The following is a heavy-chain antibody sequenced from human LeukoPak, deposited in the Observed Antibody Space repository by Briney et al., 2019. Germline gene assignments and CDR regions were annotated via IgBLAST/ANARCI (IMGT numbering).Heavy chain of an antibody. J-gene: IGHJ5*02. Sequence: GGSLRLSCAASGFTFSSYAMSWVRQAPGKGLEWVSAISGSGGSTYYADSVKGRFTISRDNSKNTLYLQMNSLRAEDTAVYYCAKDGPGYNDSSGYYPTWGQGTLVTVSS. CDR3: AKDGPGYNDSSGYYPT. CDR1: GFTFSSYA. V-gene: IGHV3-23*01. CDR2: ISGSGGST. D-gene: IGHD3-22*01.